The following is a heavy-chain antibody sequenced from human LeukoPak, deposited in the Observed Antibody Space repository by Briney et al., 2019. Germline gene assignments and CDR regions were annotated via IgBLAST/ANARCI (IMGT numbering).Heavy chain of an antibody. V-gene: IGHV3-7*03. D-gene: IGHD3-3*01. CDR2: IKQDGSEK. J-gene: IGHJ4*02. CDR1: GFTFSSYW. Sequence: GGSPRLSCAASGFTFSSYWMSWVRQAPGKGLEWVANIKQDGSEKYYVDSVKGRFTISRDNAKNSLYLQMNSLRAEDTAVYYCAREYREVPRYDFWSGYYRGHFDYWGQGTLVTVSS. CDR3: AREYREVPRYDFWSGYYRGHFDY.